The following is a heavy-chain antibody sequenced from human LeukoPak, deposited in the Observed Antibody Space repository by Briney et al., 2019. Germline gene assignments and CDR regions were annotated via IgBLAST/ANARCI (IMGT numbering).Heavy chain of an antibody. D-gene: IGHD2-2*01. J-gene: IGHJ4*02. Sequence: SETLSLTCTVSGGSISSGSYYWSWIRQPAGKGLEWIGRIYTSGSTNYNPSLKSRVTISVDTPKNQFSLKLSSVTAADTAVYYCAKAGGYCSSSSCSPDYWGQGALVTVSS. V-gene: IGHV4-61*02. CDR1: GGSISSGSYY. CDR3: AKAGGYCSSSSCSPDY. CDR2: IYTSGST.